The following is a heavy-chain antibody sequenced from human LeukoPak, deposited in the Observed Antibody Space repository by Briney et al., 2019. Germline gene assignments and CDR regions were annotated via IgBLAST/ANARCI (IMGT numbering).Heavy chain of an antibody. CDR2: IYSGGST. J-gene: IGHJ4*02. Sequence: GGSLRLSCAASGFTVSSNYMSWVRQAPGKGLEWVSVIYSGGSTYYADSVKGRFTISRDNSKNTLYLQMDSLRAEDTAVYYCAENPRVLTGGGYFDYWGQGTLVTVSS. CDR1: GFTVSSNY. V-gene: IGHV3-66*02. D-gene: IGHD1-14*01. CDR3: AENPRVLTGGGYFDY.